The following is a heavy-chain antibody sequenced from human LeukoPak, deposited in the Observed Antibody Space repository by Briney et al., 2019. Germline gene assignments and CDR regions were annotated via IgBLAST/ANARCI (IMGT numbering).Heavy chain of an antibody. V-gene: IGHV3-30*18. D-gene: IGHD2-8*01. J-gene: IGHJ3*02. CDR2: ISYDGSNK. CDR3: ANPVYYGDAFDI. CDR1: GFTFSSYG. Sequence: GGSLRLSCAASGFTFSSYGMHWVRQAPGKGLEWVAVISYDGSNKYYADSVKGRFTISRDNSKNTLYLQMNSLRAEDTAVYYCANPVYYGDAFDIWGQGTMVTVSS.